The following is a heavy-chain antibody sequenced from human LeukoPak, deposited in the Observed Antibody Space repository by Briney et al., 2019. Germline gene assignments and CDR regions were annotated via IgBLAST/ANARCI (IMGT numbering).Heavy chain of an antibody. CDR2: INHSGST. CDR3: ARGSFLAIPFDY. V-gene: IGHV4-34*01. J-gene: IGHJ4*02. CDR1: GGSISSFY. D-gene: IGHD2/OR15-2a*01. Sequence: SETLSLTCTVSGGSISSFYWSWIRQPPGKGLEWIGEINHSGSTNYNPSLKSRVTISVDTSKNQFSLKLSSVTAADTAVYYCARGSFLAIPFDYWGQGTLVTVSS.